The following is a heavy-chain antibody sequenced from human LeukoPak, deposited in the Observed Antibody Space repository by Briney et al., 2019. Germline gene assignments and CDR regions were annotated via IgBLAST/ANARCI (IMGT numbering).Heavy chain of an antibody. V-gene: IGHV3-23*01. CDR1: GFTFSSYA. J-gene: IGHJ4*02. CDR3: AKCWRVVSGNWYLSFDS. CDR2: ISDRGDET. D-gene: IGHD6-13*01. Sequence: GGSLRLSCAASGFTFSSYAMSWVRQTPGKGLEWDSSISDRGDETYYADSVRGRFTISRDNSKNTLYLQMKSLGGDDTALYYCAKCWRVVSGNWYLSFDSWGQGTLVTVSS.